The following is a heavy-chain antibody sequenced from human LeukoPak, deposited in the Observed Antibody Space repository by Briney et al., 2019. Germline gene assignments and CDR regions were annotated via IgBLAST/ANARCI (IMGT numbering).Heavy chain of an antibody. CDR1: GYTLTELS. V-gene: IGHV1-24*01. D-gene: IGHD6-13*01. CDR2: FDPEDGET. Sequence: GASVKVSCKVSGYTLTELSMHWVRQAPGKGLEWMGGFDPEDGETIYAQKFQGRVTMTEDTSTDTAYMELSSLRSEDTAVYYCARRRVVAAAGTYWFDPWGQGTLVTVSS. CDR3: ARRRVVAAAGTYWFDP. J-gene: IGHJ5*02.